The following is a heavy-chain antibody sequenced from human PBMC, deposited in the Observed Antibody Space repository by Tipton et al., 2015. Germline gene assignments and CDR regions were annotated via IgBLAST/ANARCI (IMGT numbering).Heavy chain of an antibody. J-gene: IGHJ4*02. CDR1: GGSISSGGYY. V-gene: IGHV4-31*03. Sequence: TLSLTCTVSGGSISSGGYYWSWIRQHPGKGLEWIGYIYYSGSTYYNPSLKSRVTISVDTSKSQFSLNLSSVTAADTAVYYCAKGHATRDYFDYWGQGTLVTVSS. D-gene: IGHD1-1*01. CDR3: AKGHATRDYFDY. CDR2: IYYSGST.